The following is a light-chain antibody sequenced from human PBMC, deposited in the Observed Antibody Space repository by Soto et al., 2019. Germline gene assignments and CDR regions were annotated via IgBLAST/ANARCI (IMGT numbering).Light chain of an antibody. CDR2: DVS. V-gene: IGLV2-14*03. CDR3: TSYTSSSTRGV. J-gene: IGLJ2*01. Sequence: QSALTQPASVSGSPGQSITISCTGTSSDVGGYNYVSWYQQHPGKAPKLMIYDVSSRPSGVSNRFSGSKSGNTASLTISGLQAEDEADYYCTSYTSSSTRGVFGGGPQLTVL. CDR1: SSDVGGYNY.